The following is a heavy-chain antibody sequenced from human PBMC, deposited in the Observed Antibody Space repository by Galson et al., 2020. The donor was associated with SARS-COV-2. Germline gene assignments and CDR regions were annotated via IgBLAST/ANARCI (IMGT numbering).Heavy chain of an antibody. Sequence: GGSLRLSCAASGFTFSTYTMTWVRQAPGKGLEWVLAINYNGADTNYADSVKGRFTISRDNSKNTLYLQMNSLTTEDTAVYYCAKTAFCGGDCYPNFDSWGQGNLVTVSS. V-gene: IGHV3-23*01. D-gene: IGHD2-21*01. CDR3: AKTAFCGGDCYPNFDS. J-gene: IGHJ4*02. CDR2: INYNGADT. CDR1: GFTFSTYT.